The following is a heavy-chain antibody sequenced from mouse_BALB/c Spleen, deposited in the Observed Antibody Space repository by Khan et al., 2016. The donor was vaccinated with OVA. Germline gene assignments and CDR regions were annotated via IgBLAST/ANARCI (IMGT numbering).Heavy chain of an antibody. V-gene: IGHV9-3-1*01. D-gene: IGHD2-1*01. CDR1: GYTLIDYG. CDR3: SRSNGNYWFAY. Sequence: QMQLVQSGPELKKPGETVKISCKASGYTLIDYGMNWVKQAPGKGLKWMGWINTYTGEATYADDFKGRFAFSLDTSASTAYLQINNLKTEDTATYFCSRSNGNYWFAYWGQGTLVTVSA. J-gene: IGHJ3*01. CDR2: INTYTGEA.